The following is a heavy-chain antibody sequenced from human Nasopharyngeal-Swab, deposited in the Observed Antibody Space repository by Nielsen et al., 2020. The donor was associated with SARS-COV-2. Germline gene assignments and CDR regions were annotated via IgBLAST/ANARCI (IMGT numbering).Heavy chain of an antibody. J-gene: IGHJ6*02. CDR2: INHSGST. CDR1: GGSFSGFY. D-gene: IGHD3-9*01. V-gene: IGHV4-34*01. CDR3: ARAPYDVSTALYGGDYYNYYAMDV. Sequence: SETLSLTWAVYGGSFSGFYWSWIRQLPGKGLEWIGEINHSGSTKYNPSLKSRVTISVDTSKNQLSLKLSSVAAAETAVYYCARAPYDVSTALYGGDYYNYYAMDVWGQGTTVTVSS.